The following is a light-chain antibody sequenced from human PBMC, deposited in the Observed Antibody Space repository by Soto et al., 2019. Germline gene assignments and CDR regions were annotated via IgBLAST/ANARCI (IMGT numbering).Light chain of an antibody. CDR2: GAS. CDR3: QQYQNWPPST. J-gene: IGKJ3*01. V-gene: IGKV3-15*01. CDR1: QSVSSN. Sequence: EIVMTQSPATLYVSPGERANLSCRASQSVSSNLAWYQQKPGQAPRLLIYGASTRATGITARFSGSGSGTEVTLTISSLQSEDCAVYSCQQYQNWPPSTFGPGTKLDIK.